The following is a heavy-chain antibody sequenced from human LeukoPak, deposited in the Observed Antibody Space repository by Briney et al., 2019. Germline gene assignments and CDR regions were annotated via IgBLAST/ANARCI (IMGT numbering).Heavy chain of an antibody. CDR3: ARGGYYGSGNDFRFDP. Sequence: GGSLRLSCTVSGFTVSSNSWTWVRQAPGKGLEWVSSISDSGVTTYYVDSVRGRFTISRDNSKNTVSLQMNSLRPEDTAVYYCARGGYYGSGNDFRFDPWGQGTLVTVSS. CDR2: ISDSGVTT. V-gene: IGHV3-23*01. D-gene: IGHD3-10*01. J-gene: IGHJ5*02. CDR1: GFTVSSNS.